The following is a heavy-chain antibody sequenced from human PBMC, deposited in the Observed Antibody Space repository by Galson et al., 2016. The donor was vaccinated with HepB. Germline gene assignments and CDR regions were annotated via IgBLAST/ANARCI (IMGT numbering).Heavy chain of an antibody. Sequence: SLRLSCADSGFTFSGYWMTWVRQAAGKGLQWVSVIFSGGSTYYADSVKGRFTISRVNSKNTLHLQMNSLRAEDTAVYYCARDGEYYYGSGSYAETWGQGTLVTVSS. CDR1: GFTFSGYW. J-gene: IGHJ5*02. CDR3: ARDGEYYYGSGSYAET. CDR2: IFSGGST. D-gene: IGHD3-10*01. V-gene: IGHV3-53*01.